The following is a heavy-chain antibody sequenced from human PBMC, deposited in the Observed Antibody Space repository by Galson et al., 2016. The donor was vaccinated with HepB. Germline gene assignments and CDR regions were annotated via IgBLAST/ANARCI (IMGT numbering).Heavy chain of an antibody. CDR2: ISSASATI. CDR3: ANDQKPRGFDY. V-gene: IGHV3-11*01. Sequence: SLRLSCAASGMTFSDSYMSWISQPPGRGLEWVAYISSASATISYADSVRGRFTISRDNRRSLLFLEMNSLRAEDTALYYCANDQKPRGFDYWGQGTLVTVSS. D-gene: IGHD3-10*01. J-gene: IGHJ4*02. CDR1: GMTFSDSY.